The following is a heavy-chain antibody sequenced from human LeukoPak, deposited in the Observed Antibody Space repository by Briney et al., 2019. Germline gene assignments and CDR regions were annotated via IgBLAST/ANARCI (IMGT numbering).Heavy chain of an antibody. CDR3: ARDLAGPPQEAFDI. CDR1: GLKFSSEW. Sequence: PGGSLRLSCAASGLKFSSEWMSWFRQAPGKGLEWVANIKQDGSEKHYVDSVTGRFTISRDNTKNSLYLQMNSLRADDTAVYYCARDLAGPPQEAFDIWGQGTMVTVSS. V-gene: IGHV3-7*01. CDR2: IKQDGSEK. J-gene: IGHJ3*02.